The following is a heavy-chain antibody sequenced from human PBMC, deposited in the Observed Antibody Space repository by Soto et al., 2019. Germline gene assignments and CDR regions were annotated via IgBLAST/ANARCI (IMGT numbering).Heavy chain of an antibody. D-gene: IGHD3-3*01. CDR1: GYTFTSYA. CDR2: INAGNGNT. V-gene: IGHV1-3*01. J-gene: IGHJ5*02. Sequence: ASVKVSCKASGYTFTSYAMHWVRQAPGQRLEWMGWINAGNGNTKYSQKFQGRVTITRDTSASTAYMELSSLRSEDTAVYYCAREKFWSGYLDNNWFDPWGQGTLVTVSS. CDR3: AREKFWSGYLDNNWFDP.